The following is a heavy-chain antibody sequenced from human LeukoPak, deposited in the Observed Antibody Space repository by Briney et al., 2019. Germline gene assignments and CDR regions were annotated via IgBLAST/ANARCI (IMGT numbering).Heavy chain of an antibody. CDR3: ARNLPAADY. J-gene: IGHJ4*02. CDR2: ISSTSSVI. D-gene: IGHD2-2*01. V-gene: IGHV3-48*04. Sequence: QTGGSLRLSCAASGFTFSSYAMHWVRQAPGKGLEWVSYISSTSSVIYYADSVKGRFTISRDNAKNSLYLQMNSLRAEDTAVYYCARNLPAADYWGQGTLVTVSS. CDR1: GFTFSSYA.